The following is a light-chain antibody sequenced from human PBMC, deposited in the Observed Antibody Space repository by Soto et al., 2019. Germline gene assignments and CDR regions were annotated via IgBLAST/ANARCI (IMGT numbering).Light chain of an antibody. CDR1: QSVSSN. Sequence: EIVMTQSPATLSVSPGERATLSCRASQSVSSNLAWYQQKPGQAPRLLIYGASTRATGIPARFSGSGSGTAFSLIIISQQSEDFAVYYYQQYNNWPPSTFGQGTKVEIK. CDR3: QQYNNWPPST. CDR2: GAS. J-gene: IGKJ1*01. V-gene: IGKV3-15*01.